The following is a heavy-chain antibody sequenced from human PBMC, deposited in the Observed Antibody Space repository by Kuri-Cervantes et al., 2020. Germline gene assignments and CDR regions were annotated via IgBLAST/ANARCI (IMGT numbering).Heavy chain of an antibody. V-gene: IGHV3-48*04. CDR3: ARGAGATGYYYYGMDV. D-gene: IGHD1-26*01. CDR2: ISSSSSTI. CDR1: GFTFSSYS. J-gene: IGHJ6*02. Sequence: GESLKISCAASGFTFSSYSMNWVRQAPGKGLEWVSYISSSSSTIYYADSVKGRFTISRDNAKNSLYLQMNSLRAEDTAVYYCARGAGATGYYYYGMDVWGQGTTVTVSS.